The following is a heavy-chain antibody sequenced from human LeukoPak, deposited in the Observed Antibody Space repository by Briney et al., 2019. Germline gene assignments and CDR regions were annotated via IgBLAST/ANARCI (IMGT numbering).Heavy chain of an antibody. J-gene: IGHJ4*02. CDR2: MNPNSGDT. CDR1: GYTFTTYD. Sequence: ASVKVSCKASGYTFTTYDINWVRQATGQGLEWMGWMNPNSGDTGYAQKFQGRVTMTRNTSISTAFMELSGLRSEDTAVYFCARRNTAMVAGLDYWGQGSLVTVSS. CDR3: ARRNTAMVAGLDY. D-gene: IGHD5-18*01. V-gene: IGHV1-8*01.